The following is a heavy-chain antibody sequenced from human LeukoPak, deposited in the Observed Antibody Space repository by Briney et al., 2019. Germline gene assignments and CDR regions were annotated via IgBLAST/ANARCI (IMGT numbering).Heavy chain of an antibody. CDR1: GFTFSSFS. CDR3: ARVAQSYGDYGFIDY. J-gene: IGHJ4*02. CDR2: ISSSSSYI. V-gene: IGHV3-21*01. D-gene: IGHD4-17*01. Sequence: GGSLRLSCAASGFTFSSFSMNWVRQAPGKGLEWVSSISSSSSYIYYADSVKGRFTISRDNAKNSLYLQMNSLRAEDTVVYYCARVAQSYGDYGFIDYWGQGTLVTVSS.